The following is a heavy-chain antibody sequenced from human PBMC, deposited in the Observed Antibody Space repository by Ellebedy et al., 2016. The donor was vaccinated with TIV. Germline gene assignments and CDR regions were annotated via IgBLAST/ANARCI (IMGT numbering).Heavy chain of an antibody. Sequence: SETLSLXCTVSGGSISSYYWSWIRQPPGKGLEWIVYIYYSGSTNYNPSLKSRVTISVDTSKNQFSLKLSSVTAADTAVYYCARVEQDYYGSGSWYYYYYMDVWGKGTTVTVSS. D-gene: IGHD3-10*01. J-gene: IGHJ6*03. CDR2: IYYSGST. CDR1: GGSISSYY. V-gene: IGHV4-59*13. CDR3: ARVEQDYYGSGSWYYYYYMDV.